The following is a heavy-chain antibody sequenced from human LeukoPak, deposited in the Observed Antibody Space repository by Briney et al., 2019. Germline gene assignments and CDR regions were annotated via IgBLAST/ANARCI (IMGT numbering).Heavy chain of an antibody. Sequence: GRSLRLSCAASGFTFSSYGMHWVRQAPGKGLEWVAVISYDGSDKYYADSVKGRFTISRDNSKNTLYLQMNSLRAEDTAVYYCATALAYYYDSSGAFFDAFDIWGQGTMVTVSS. CDR2: ISYDGSDK. D-gene: IGHD3-22*01. J-gene: IGHJ3*02. CDR1: GFTFSSYG. V-gene: IGHV3-30*03. CDR3: ATALAYYYDSSGAFFDAFDI.